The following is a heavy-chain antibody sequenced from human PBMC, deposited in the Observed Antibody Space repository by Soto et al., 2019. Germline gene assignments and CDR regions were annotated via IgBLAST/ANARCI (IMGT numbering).Heavy chain of an antibody. D-gene: IGHD2-21*01. CDR2: ISYDGSNK. J-gene: IGHJ6*02. Sequence: PGGSLRLSCAASGFTFSSYAMHWVRQAPGKGLEWVAVISYDGSNKYYADSVKGRFTISRDNSKNTLYLQMNSLRAEDTAVYYCARDLLYGGDADYYYGMDVWGQGTTVTVSS. CDR1: GFTFSSYA. V-gene: IGHV3-30-3*01. CDR3: ARDLLYGGDADYYYGMDV.